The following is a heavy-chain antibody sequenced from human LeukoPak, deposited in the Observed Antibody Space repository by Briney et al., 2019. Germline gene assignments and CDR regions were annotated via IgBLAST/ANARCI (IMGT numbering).Heavy chain of an antibody. D-gene: IGHD2-21*02. CDR3: AKEYCGGDCYSDYFDY. Sequence: PGGSLRLSCAASGFTFSRHGMHWVRQAPRKGLEWVAVISYDGSNKYYADSVKGRFSISRDNSKNTLYLQMNSLRAEDTAVYYCAKEYCGGDCYSDYFDYWGQGNLVTVSS. V-gene: IGHV3-30*18. CDR2: ISYDGSNK. J-gene: IGHJ4*02. CDR1: GFTFSRHG.